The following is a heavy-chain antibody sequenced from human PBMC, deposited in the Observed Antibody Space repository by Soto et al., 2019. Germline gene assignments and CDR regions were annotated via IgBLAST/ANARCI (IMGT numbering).Heavy chain of an antibody. CDR1: GFTFSSYA. CDR3: AKTKSDIWSGYYLDY. D-gene: IGHD3-3*01. CDR2: ISGSAGST. V-gene: IGHV3-23*01. J-gene: IGHJ4*02. Sequence: EVQLLESGGGLVQPGGSLRLSCAASGFTFSSYAMSWVRQAPGKGLEWVSAISGSAGSTYYADSVKGRFTISRDNSKNTLYLQMNSLRAEDTAVYYCAKTKSDIWSGYYLDYWGQGTLVTVSS.